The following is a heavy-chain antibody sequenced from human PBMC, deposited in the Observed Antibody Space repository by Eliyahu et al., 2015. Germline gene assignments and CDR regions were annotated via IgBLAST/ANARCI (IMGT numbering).Heavy chain of an antibody. CDR3: ARRKPRDSSGYYWYFDL. D-gene: IGHD3-22*01. V-gene: IGHV4-59*08. Sequence: QVLLQESGPGLVKPSETLSLICTVSGXSISGHCWXWTRQPPGKGLEXAGYVCDTGRTTYNPSLESRLAISLDTSKNQISLRMTSVTAADTAVYYCARRKPRDSSGYYWYFDLWGRGTLVTVSS. CDR1: GXSISGHC. CDR2: VCDTGRT. J-gene: IGHJ2*01.